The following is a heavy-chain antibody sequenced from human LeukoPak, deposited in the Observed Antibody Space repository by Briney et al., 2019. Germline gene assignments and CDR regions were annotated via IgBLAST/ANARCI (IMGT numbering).Heavy chain of an antibody. CDR1: GFTFSSYS. J-gene: IGHJ4*02. D-gene: IGHD2-2*01. CDR3: ARDQYCSSTSCFDY. CDR2: ISSSSSTI. Sequence: GGSLRLSCAASGFTFSSYSMNWVRQAPGKGLEWVSYISSSSSTIYYADSVKGRFTISRDNAKNSLYLQMNSLRAEDTAVYYCARDQYCSSTSCFDYWGQGTLVTVSS. V-gene: IGHV3-48*01.